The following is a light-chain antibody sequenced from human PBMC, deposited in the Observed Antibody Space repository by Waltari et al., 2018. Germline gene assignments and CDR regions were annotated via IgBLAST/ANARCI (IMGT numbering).Light chain of an antibody. Sequence: DVVMTQSPLSLPVTLGQQAYISCRSSQSLVHRDGATHFTWFQQRPGQSPRRLIYRVSNRDSGVPDRFSGSGSGTDFTLKISRVEAEDVGVYYCLQGTHWPYTFGQGTKLEIK. CDR2: RVS. V-gene: IGKV2-30*02. CDR1: QSLVHRDGATH. J-gene: IGKJ2*01. CDR3: LQGTHWPYT.